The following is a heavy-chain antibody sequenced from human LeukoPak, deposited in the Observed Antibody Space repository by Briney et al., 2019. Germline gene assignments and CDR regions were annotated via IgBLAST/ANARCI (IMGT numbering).Heavy chain of an antibody. Sequence: GGSLRLSCAASGFTFNNYAMSWVRQAPGKGLEWVSGISVSGGSTFYADSVKGRFTTSRDNSKNTLYLQMNSLRAEDTAVYYCAKAGYSSGWRNFDYWGQGTLVTVSS. J-gene: IGHJ4*02. CDR2: ISVSGGST. CDR3: AKAGYSSGWRNFDY. CDR1: GFTFNNYA. V-gene: IGHV3-23*01. D-gene: IGHD6-19*01.